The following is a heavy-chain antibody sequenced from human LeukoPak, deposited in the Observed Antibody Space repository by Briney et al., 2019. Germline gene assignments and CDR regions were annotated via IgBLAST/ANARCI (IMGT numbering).Heavy chain of an antibody. V-gene: IGHV3-21*01. CDR1: GFTFGIYN. CDR3: AELGITMIGGV. CDR2: ITSNSGYS. D-gene: IGHD3-10*02. Sequence: KAGGSLRLSCTGSGFTFGIYNMFWVRQAPGKGLEWVSSITSNSGYSFYADSMKGRFTVSRDNARNSVYLKMNSLRVEDTAVYYCAELGITMIGGVWGKGTTVTISS. J-gene: IGHJ6*04.